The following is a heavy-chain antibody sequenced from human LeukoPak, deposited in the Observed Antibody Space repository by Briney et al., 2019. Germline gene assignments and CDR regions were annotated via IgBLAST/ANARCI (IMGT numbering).Heavy chain of an antibody. V-gene: IGHV3-49*03. CDR2: IRSKAYGGAV. CDR3: SRAPYYDFWCDY. CDR1: GFTFGDSG. Sequence: PGGSLRLSCTASGFTFGDSGMSWFRQAPGKGLEWVGCIRSKAYGGAVEYAASVKGRFTISRDDSKSISYLLMHSRKTEDAAVYYCSRAPYYDFWCDYWGQGTLVTVSS. J-gene: IGHJ4*02. D-gene: IGHD3-3*01.